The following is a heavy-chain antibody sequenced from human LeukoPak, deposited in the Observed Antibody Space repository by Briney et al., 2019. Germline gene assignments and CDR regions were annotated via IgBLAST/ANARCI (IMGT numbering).Heavy chain of an antibody. CDR1: GGSISSYYW. Sequence: TLSLTCTVSGGSISSYYWSWIRQPPGKALEWLARIDWDDDKYYSTSLKTRLTISKDTSKNQVVLTMTNMDPVDTATYYCARIRTMTGYYYYYMDVWGKGTAVTVSS. J-gene: IGHJ6*03. D-gene: IGHD3-22*01. CDR2: IDWDDDK. CDR3: ARIRTMTGYYYYYMDV. V-gene: IGHV2-70*11.